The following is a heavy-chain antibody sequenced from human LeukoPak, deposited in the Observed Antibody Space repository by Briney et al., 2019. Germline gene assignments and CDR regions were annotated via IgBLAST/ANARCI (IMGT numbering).Heavy chain of an antibody. Sequence: ETLSLTCTVSGGSISSYYRSWIRQPPGKGLEWIGSIYYSGSTNYNPSLKSRVTISVDTSKNQFSLKLSSVTAADTAVYYCATPAGIAVAGTGAFDIWGQGTMVTVSS. CDR3: ATPAGIAVAGTGAFDI. CDR2: IYYSGST. V-gene: IGHV4-59*01. D-gene: IGHD6-19*01. CDR1: GGSISSYY. J-gene: IGHJ3*02.